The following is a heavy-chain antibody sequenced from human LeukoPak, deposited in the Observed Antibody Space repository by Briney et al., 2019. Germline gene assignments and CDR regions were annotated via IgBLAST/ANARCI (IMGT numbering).Heavy chain of an antibody. V-gene: IGHV3-66*01. CDR1: GFSVSDNY. D-gene: IGHD6-19*01. CDR2: LSSGGST. Sequence: SGGSLRLSCAASGFSVSDNYMTWVRQAPGKGLEWVSVLSSGGSTYYADSVKGRFTISRDNSKNTLYLQMTVMRVEDTAMYYCAKEQWLDYWGQGALVTVSS. J-gene: IGHJ4*02. CDR3: AKEQWLDY.